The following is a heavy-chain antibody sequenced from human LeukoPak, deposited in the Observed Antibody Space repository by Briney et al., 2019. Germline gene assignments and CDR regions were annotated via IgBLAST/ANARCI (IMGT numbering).Heavy chain of an antibody. V-gene: IGHV1-2*02. CDR1: GYTFTGYY. CDR3: ATITWNTFDC. Sequence: ASVKVSCKASGYTFTGYYMHWVRQAPGQGLEWMGYINPISADTNYAQKFQGRVTMTRDTSISTAYMELSRLTSDDTAMYYCATITWNTFDCRGQGTLVTVSS. D-gene: IGHD1/OR15-1a*01. CDR2: INPISADT. J-gene: IGHJ4*02.